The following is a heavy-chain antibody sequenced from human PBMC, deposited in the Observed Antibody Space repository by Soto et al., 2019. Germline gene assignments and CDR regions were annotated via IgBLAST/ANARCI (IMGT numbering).Heavy chain of an antibody. D-gene: IGHD1-1*01. J-gene: IGHJ4*02. CDR2: IYYSGST. CDR3: ARHLEGTAPFDY. V-gene: IGHV4-59*08. Sequence: PSETLSVTCTVSGGSISSYYWSWILQPPGKGLEWIGYIYYSGSTNYNPSLKSRVTISVDTSKNQFSLKLSSVTAADTAVYYCARHLEGTAPFDYWGQGTLVTVSS. CDR1: GGSISSYY.